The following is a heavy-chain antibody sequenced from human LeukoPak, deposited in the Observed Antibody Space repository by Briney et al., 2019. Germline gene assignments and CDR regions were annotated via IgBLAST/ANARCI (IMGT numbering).Heavy chain of an antibody. Sequence: SETLSLTCTVSGGSISSYYWSWIRQPPGKGLEWIGHIYYSGSTNYNPSLKSRVTISVDTSKNQFSLKLSSVTAADTAVYYCARLMTTVTTSDYYYYMDVWGKGTTVTVSS. D-gene: IGHD4-17*01. J-gene: IGHJ6*03. V-gene: IGHV4-59*08. CDR2: IYYSGST. CDR1: GGSISSYY. CDR3: ARLMTTVTTSDYYYYMDV.